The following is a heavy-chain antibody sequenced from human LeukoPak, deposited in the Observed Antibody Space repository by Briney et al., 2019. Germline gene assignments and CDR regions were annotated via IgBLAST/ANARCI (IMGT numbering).Heavy chain of an antibody. J-gene: IGHJ4*02. CDR3: VPLNWNPPGDFDR. CDR1: GFTFSSYG. Sequence: HRGRSLRLSCAASGFTFSSYGMHWVRQAPGKGLEWVAFIRYDGSNKYYADSVKGRFTISRDNSKNSLYLQMNSLRVEDTAVYYCVPLNWNPPGDFDRWGQGTLVTVSS. D-gene: IGHD1-20*01. V-gene: IGHV3-33*08. CDR2: IRYDGSNK.